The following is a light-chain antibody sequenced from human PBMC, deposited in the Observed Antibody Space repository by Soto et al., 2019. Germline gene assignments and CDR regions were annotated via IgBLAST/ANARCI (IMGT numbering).Light chain of an antibody. CDR2: SAS. V-gene: IGKV3D-20*02. CDR1: ETVDTSS. Sequence: EIVLTQSPGTLSLSPGETATLSCRASETVDTSSLGWYQQKPGRAPSLLIYSASRRATGIPDRFSGSGSGTDFTLTISSLEPEDFAVYYCQQRSNWPITFGQGTRLEI. J-gene: IGKJ5*01. CDR3: QQRSNWPIT.